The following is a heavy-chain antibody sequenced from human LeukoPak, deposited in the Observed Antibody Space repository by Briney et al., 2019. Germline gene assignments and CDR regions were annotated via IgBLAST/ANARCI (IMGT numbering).Heavy chain of an antibody. V-gene: IGHV1-2*02. D-gene: IGHD4-17*01. Sequence: GASVKVSCKASGYTFTGYYMHWVRQAPGQGLEWMGWINPNSGGTNYAQKFQGRVTMTRDTSISTAYMELSRLRSDDTAVYYCARAPRGDYATFDYWGQGTLVIVSS. J-gene: IGHJ4*02. CDR3: ARAPRGDYATFDY. CDR2: INPNSGGT. CDR1: GYTFTGYY.